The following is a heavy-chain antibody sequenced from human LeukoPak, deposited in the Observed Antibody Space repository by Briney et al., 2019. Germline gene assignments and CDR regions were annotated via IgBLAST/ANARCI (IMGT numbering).Heavy chain of an antibody. CDR3: ARGGYGSGWDYMDV. D-gene: IGHD3-10*01. CDR1: GGSFSGYY. Sequence: SETLSLTCAVYGGSFSGYYWSWIRQPPGKGLEWIGEINHSGSTNYNPSLKSRVTIAVDTSKNQFSLKLSSVTAADTAVYYCARGGYGSGWDYMDVWGKGTTVTVSS. V-gene: IGHV4-34*01. J-gene: IGHJ6*03. CDR2: INHSGST.